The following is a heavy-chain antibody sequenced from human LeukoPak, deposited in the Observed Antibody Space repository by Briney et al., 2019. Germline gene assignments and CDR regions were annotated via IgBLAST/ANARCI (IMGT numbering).Heavy chain of an antibody. CDR2: ISYDGSNK. CDR3: AKTQPWAAIRRSGLGYFDY. Sequence: PGGSLRLSCAASGFTFSSYGMHWVRQAPGKGLEWVAVISYDGSNKYYADSVKGRFTISRDNSKNTLYLQMNSLRAEDTAVYYCAKTQPWAAIRRSGLGYFDYWGQGTLVTVSS. D-gene: IGHD2-2*01. CDR1: GFTFSSYG. V-gene: IGHV3-30*18. J-gene: IGHJ4*02.